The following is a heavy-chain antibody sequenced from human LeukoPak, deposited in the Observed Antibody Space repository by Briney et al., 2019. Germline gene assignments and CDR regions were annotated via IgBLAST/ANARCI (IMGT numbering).Heavy chain of an antibody. V-gene: IGHV3-33*01. J-gene: IGHJ3*01. Sequence: GRSLRLSCAASGFTFSSYGIHWLRQAPGKGLEWVTVIWYDGSKRYYADSVKGRFTISRDNSKNTLYLQMNSLTAEDTAVYYCALEDGDTPFGAFDVWGQGTMVTVSS. CDR2: IWYDGSKR. CDR3: ALEDGDTPFGAFDV. CDR1: GFTFSSYG. D-gene: IGHD3-10*01.